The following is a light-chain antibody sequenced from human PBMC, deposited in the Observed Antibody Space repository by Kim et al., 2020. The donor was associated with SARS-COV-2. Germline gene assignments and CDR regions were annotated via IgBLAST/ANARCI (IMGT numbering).Light chain of an antibody. CDR2: DNN. Sequence: GQKVTISCFGSSPNIGNNYVSWYQQLPGTAPKLLIYDNNKRPSGIPDRFSGSKSGTSATLGITGLQTGDEADYYCGTWDSSLSAVVFGGGTQLTVL. V-gene: IGLV1-51*01. J-gene: IGLJ2*01. CDR3: GTWDSSLSAVV. CDR1: SPNIGNNY.